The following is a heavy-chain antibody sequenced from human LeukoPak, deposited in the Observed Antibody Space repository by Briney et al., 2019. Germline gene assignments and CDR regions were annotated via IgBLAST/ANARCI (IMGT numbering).Heavy chain of an antibody. D-gene: IGHD3-10*01. CDR3: ARVPGSFDY. Sequence: ASVKVSCRASGYTFTGYYMHWVRQAPGQGLELMGWINPNSGATNYAQKFQGRVTMTRDTSISTVYMDLNRLTSDDTAVYYCARVPGSFDYWGQGTLVTVSS. CDR1: GYTFTGYY. CDR2: INPNSGAT. V-gene: IGHV1-2*02. J-gene: IGHJ4*02.